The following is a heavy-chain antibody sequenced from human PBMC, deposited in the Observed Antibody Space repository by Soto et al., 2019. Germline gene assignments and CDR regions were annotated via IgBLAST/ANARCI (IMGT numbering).Heavy chain of an antibody. CDR3: AHRFDWYYFNF. D-gene: IGHD3-9*01. V-gene: IGHV2-5*02. CDR1: GFSLSTSEVG. Sequence: QITLKESGPTLVKPTQTLTLTCTFSGFSLSTSEVGVGWIRQPPGKALEWLALIYWDDDKRYSPSLKSRLTITKDTSKNQVVLTMTNMGPVDTATYYCAHRFDWYYFNFWGQGTLVTVSS. CDR2: IYWDDDK. J-gene: IGHJ4*02.